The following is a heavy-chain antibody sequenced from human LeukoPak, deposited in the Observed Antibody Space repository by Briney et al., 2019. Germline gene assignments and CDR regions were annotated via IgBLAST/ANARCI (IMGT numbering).Heavy chain of an antibody. D-gene: IGHD3-16*01. V-gene: IGHV1-8*01. Sequence: ASVKVSCKASGYSFTNYGINWVRQASGQGLEWVASINPNSGTSASAQRFQGRVTMTRNTSTTTVYMELSSLTSDDTAVYYCARVPKYYQLVRLGDYYYYGMDAWGQGTTVTVSS. J-gene: IGHJ6*02. CDR1: GYSFTNYG. CDR2: INPNSGTS. CDR3: ARVPKYYQLVRLGDYYYYGMDA.